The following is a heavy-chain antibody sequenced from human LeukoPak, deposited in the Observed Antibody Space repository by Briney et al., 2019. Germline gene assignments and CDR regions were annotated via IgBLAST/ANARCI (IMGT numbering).Heavy chain of an antibody. CDR3: ARAYLPDY. V-gene: IGHV3-74*01. CDR2: INGDGSST. CDR1: GFTFRSYW. Sequence: QSGGSLRLSCEASGFTFRSYWMHWVRQAPGKGLVWVSRINGDGSSTSYADSVKGRFTISRDNAKNTLYLQMNSLRAEDTAVYYCARAYLPDYWGQGTLVTVSS. D-gene: IGHD2-2*01. J-gene: IGHJ4*02.